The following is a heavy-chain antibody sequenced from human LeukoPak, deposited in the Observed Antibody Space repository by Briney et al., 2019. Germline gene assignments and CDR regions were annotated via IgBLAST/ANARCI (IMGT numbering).Heavy chain of an antibody. J-gene: IGHJ5*02. CDR1: GYTFSNYD. CDR2: MNPKSANT. V-gene: IGHV1-8*01. Sequence: GASVKVSCKAFGYTFSNYDINWVRQATGQGLEWMGWMNPKSANTGCAQKFQGRVTMTRNISISTAYLELSSLRSEDTAMYFCTRGPSLHTNWVGGRWFDPXXXGTRVTVSS. D-gene: IGHD1-1*01. CDR3: TRGPSLHTNWVGGRWFDP.